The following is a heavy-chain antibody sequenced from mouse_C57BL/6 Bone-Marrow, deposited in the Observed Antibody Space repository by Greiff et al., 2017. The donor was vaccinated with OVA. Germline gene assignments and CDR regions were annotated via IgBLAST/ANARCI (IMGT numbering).Heavy chain of an antibody. V-gene: IGHV2-6-1*01. D-gene: IGHD4-1*01. CDR3: ARHRGGLTGAFAY. J-gene: IGHJ3*01. CDR2: IWSDGST. Sequence: VQLQQSGPGLVAPSQSLSITCTVSGFSLTSYGVHWVRQPPGKGLEWLVVIWSDGSTTYNSALKSRLSISKDNSKSQVFLKMNSLQTDDTAMYYCARHRGGLTGAFAYWGQGTLVTVSA. CDR1: GFSLTSYG.